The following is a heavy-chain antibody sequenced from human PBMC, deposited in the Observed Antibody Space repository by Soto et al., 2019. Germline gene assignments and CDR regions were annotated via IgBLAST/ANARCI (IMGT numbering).Heavy chain of an antibody. CDR3: ARGSRYYDSSGYQVY. Sequence: SETLSLTCAVYGGSFSGYYWSWIRQPPGKGVEWIGEINHSGSTNYNPSLKSRVTISVDTSKNQFSLKLSSVTAADTAVYYCARGSRYYDSSGYQVYWGQGTLVTVSS. D-gene: IGHD3-22*01. V-gene: IGHV4-34*01. J-gene: IGHJ4*02. CDR1: GGSFSGYY. CDR2: INHSGST.